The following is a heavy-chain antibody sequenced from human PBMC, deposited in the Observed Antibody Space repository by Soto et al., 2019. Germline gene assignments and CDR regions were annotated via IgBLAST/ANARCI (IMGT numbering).Heavy chain of an antibody. V-gene: IGHV1-8*01. CDR1: GYTFTSYD. Sequence: AAVKVSCKASGYTFTSYDINWVRQATGQGLEWMGWMNPNSGNTGYAQKFQGRVTMTRNTSISTAYMELSSLRSEDTAVHYCARVGRTITFGGVIVILRPGWFDPWGQGTLVTAPQ. D-gene: IGHD3-16*02. CDR3: ARVGRTITFGGVIVILRPGWFDP. J-gene: IGHJ5*02. CDR2: MNPNSGNT.